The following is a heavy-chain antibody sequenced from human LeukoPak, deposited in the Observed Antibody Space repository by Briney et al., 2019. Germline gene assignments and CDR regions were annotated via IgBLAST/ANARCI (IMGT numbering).Heavy chain of an antibody. J-gene: IGHJ4*02. CDR3: AIIAVAAHGGFDY. Sequence: GTSVKVSCKASGYTFTGYYIHWVRQAPGQGLEWRGWINPNSGGTNYAQKFQGRVTMTRDTSISTAYMELSRLRSDDTAVYYCAIIAVAAHGGFDYWGQGTLVAVSS. D-gene: IGHD6-19*01. CDR2: INPNSGGT. CDR1: GYTFTGYY. V-gene: IGHV1-2*02.